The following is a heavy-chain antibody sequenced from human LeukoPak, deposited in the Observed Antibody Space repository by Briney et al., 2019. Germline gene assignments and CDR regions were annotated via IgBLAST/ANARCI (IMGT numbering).Heavy chain of an antibody. D-gene: IGHD3-3*01. V-gene: IGHV3-23*01. CDR3: ATPVRFLEWFDH. J-gene: IGHJ5*02. CDR1: GFTFSSYS. CDR2: ISGSGSNT. Sequence: GGSLRLSCAASGFTFSSYSVNWVRQAPGKGLEWVSAISGSGSNTYYSDSVKGRFTISRDNSKNTLFLQMNSLRAEDTAVYYCATPVRFLEWFDHWGQGTLVTVSS.